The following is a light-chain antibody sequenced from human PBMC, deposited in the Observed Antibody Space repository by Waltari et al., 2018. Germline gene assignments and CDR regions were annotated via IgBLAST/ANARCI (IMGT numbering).Light chain of an antibody. J-gene: IGKJ2*01. CDR1: QSISSW. CDR3: QQYNSHST. CDR2: KAS. V-gene: IGKV1-5*03. Sequence: DIQMTQSPSTLSASVVDRVTITCRASQSISSWLAWYQQKPGKAPKLLIYKASNLESGVPSRFSGFGSGTEFTLIISSLQPDDLATYYCQQYNSHSTFGQGTKLEI.